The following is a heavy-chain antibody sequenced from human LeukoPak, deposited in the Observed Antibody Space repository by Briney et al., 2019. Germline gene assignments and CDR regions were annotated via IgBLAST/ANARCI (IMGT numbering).Heavy chain of an antibody. D-gene: IGHD3-10*01. CDR3: ARHTGSGSYPNDYYYYYYGMDV. CDR2: IYYSGST. V-gene: IGHV4-59*08. J-gene: IGHJ6*02. Sequence: RPSETLSLTCTVSAGSISSYYWSWIRQPPGKGLEWIGYIYYSGSTNYNPSLKSRVTISVDTSKNQFSLKLSSVTAADTAVYYCARHTGSGSYPNDYYYYYYGMDVWGLGTTVTVSS. CDR1: AGSISSYY.